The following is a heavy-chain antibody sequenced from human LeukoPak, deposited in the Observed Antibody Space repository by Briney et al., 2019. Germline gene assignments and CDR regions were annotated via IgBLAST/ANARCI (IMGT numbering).Heavy chain of an antibody. CDR2: IYHSGST. CDR1: GVSISSGTHY. J-gene: IGHJ4*02. CDR3: ARRSGSYYGGPKETYYFDY. D-gene: IGHD1-26*01. V-gene: IGHV4-30-2*01. Sequence: SETLSLTCTVSGVSISSGTHYWSWIRQPPGKGLEWIGYIYHSGSTYYNPSLKSRVTISLDRSKNQFSLKLISVTAADTAVYYCARRSGSYYGGPKETYYFDYWGQGTLVTVSS.